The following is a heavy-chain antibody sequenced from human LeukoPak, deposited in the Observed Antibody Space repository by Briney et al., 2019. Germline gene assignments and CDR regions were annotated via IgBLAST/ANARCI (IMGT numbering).Heavy chain of an antibody. J-gene: IGHJ3*02. CDR1: GFTFSSYA. CDR3: ARAALGIAVAGTGDAFDI. Sequence: GRSLRLSCAASGFTFSSYAMHWVRQAPGKGLEWVAVISYDGSNNYYADSVKGRFTISRDNSKNTLYLQMNSLRAEDTAVYYCARAALGIAVAGTGDAFDIWGQGTMVTVSS. D-gene: IGHD6-19*01. V-gene: IGHV3-30*04. CDR2: ISYDGSNN.